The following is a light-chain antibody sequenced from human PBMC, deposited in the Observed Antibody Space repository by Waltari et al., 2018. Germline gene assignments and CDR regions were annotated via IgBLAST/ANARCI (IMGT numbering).Light chain of an antibody. V-gene: IGLV4-69*01. J-gene: IGLJ3*02. CDR3: QTGGHGTWV. Sequence: GHSTNIIAWHQQQPEKGPRYLMKVSSDGSHSKGDQIPDRFSGSSSGAEHYLTISSLQSEDEADYYCQTGGHGTWVFGGGTKLTVL. CDR2: VSSDGSH. CDR1: GHSTNI.